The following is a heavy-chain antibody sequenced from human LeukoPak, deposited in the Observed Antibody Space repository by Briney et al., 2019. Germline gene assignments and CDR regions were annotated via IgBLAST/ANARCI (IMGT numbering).Heavy chain of an antibody. CDR1: GFTFSSYS. Sequence: PGGSLRLSCAASGFTFSSYSMNWVRQAPGKGLEWVSAISGSGGSTYYADSVKGRFTISRDNSKNTLYLQMNSLRAEDTAVYYCAKERVDLWFGESRYYFDYWGQGTLVTVSS. V-gene: IGHV3-23*01. J-gene: IGHJ4*02. D-gene: IGHD3-10*01. CDR3: AKERVDLWFGESRYYFDY. CDR2: ISGSGGST.